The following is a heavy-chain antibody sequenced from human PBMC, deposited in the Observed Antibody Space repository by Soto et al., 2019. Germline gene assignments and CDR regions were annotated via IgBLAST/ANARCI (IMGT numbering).Heavy chain of an antibody. CDR2: INPSSGST. CDR1: GGTFSSYT. CDR3: GRDPSGRHYGDYLDN. Sequence: QVQLVQSGAEVKKPGSSVKVSCKASGGTFSSYTISWVRQAPGQGLEWMGIINPSSGSTSYAQKFQGRVTMTRDTSTSTVYMDLTSLRSEDTAVYYCGRDPSGRHYGDYLDNWGQGTLVTVSS. D-gene: IGHD1-26*01. J-gene: IGHJ4*02. V-gene: IGHV1-46*03.